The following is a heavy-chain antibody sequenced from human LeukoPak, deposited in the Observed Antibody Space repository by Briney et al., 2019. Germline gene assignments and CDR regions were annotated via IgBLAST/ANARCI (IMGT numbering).Heavy chain of an antibody. D-gene: IGHD2-8*02. Sequence: SETLSLTCTVSGGSLISSSYNWGWIPQPPGMGLEWIGTIYYSGTTYYNPSLQSRVTISVDTSKNEFSLKVNSVTAADTAVYYCARLPTGFPNWFDPWGQGTRVTVSS. V-gene: IGHV4-39*01. CDR1: GGSLISSSYN. J-gene: IGHJ5*02. CDR3: ARLPTGFPNWFDP. CDR2: IYYSGTT.